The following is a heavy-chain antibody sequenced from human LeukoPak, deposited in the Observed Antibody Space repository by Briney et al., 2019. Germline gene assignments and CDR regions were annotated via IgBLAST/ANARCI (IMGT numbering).Heavy chain of an antibody. J-gene: IGHJ4*02. V-gene: IGHV1-2*06. CDR2: INPNSGGT. D-gene: IGHD3-22*01. Sequence: ASVKVSCKAAGYTFADYYMYWVRQAPGQGLEWMGRINPNSGGTNYAQKFQGRVTMTRDTSISTAYMELSRLRSDDTAVYYCASSDNSGYYYSYWGQGTLVTVSS. CDR3: ASSDNSGYYYSY. CDR1: GYTFADYY.